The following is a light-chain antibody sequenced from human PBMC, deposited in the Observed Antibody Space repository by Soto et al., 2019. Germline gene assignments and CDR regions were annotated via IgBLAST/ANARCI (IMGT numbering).Light chain of an antibody. V-gene: IGKV3-15*01. CDR3: QQYNNWPPWT. CDR2: GAS. J-gene: IGKJ1*01. CDR1: QSVSSN. Sequence: EVVMTQSPATLSVSPGERATLSCRASQSVSSNLAWYQHKPGQAPRLLIYGASTRATGIPARFSGSGSGTEVTLTISSLQSEDFAVYDCQQYNNWPPWTFGQGNKVEIK.